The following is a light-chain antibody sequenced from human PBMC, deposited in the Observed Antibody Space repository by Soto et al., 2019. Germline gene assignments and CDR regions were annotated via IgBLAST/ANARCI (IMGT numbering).Light chain of an antibody. CDR2: DVN. Sequence: QSALTQPASVSGSPGQSITISCTGTRSDIGAYNFVSWYQQHPGEVPKLILYDVNVRPSGVSNRFSGSTSGNTASLTISGLQAEDEADYYCTSWTTSTTMIFGGGTKVTVL. V-gene: IGLV2-14*03. CDR3: TSWTTSTTMI. J-gene: IGLJ2*01. CDR1: RSDIGAYNF.